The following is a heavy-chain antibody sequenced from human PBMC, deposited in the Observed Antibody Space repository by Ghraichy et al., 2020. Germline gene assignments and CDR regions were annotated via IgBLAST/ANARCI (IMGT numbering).Heavy chain of an antibody. V-gene: IGHV4-4*09. Sequence: SETLTLTCTVSGGSISSYYWSWIRQPPGKGLEWIGYIYTSGSTNYNPSLKSRVTISVDTSKNQFSLKLSSVTAADTAVYYCARQSYGDYWGAAAEIDYWGQGTLVTVSS. D-gene: IGHD4-17*01. CDR3: ARQSYGDYWGAAAEIDY. J-gene: IGHJ4*02. CDR1: GGSISSYY. CDR2: IYTSGST.